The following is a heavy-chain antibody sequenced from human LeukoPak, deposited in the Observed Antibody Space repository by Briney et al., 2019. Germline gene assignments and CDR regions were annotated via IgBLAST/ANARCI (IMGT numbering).Heavy chain of an antibody. CDR1: GFTFSSYS. Sequence: PGGSLRLSCAASGFTFSSYSMNWVRQAPGKGLEWVANIKQDGSEKYYVDSVKGRFTISRDNAKNSLYLQVNSLRAEDTAVYYCATEILYYYDSSGYYVDYFGYWGQGTLVTVSS. CDR2: IKQDGSEK. D-gene: IGHD3-22*01. J-gene: IGHJ4*02. CDR3: ATEILYYYDSSGYYVDYFGY. V-gene: IGHV3-7*01.